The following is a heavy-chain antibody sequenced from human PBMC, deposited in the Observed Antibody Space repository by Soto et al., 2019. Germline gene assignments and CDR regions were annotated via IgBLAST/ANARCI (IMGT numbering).Heavy chain of an antibody. CDR3: ARPAIAAVVSAFDF. CDR1: GGSFSGYY. Sequence: QVQLQQWGAGLLKPSETLSLTCAVYGGSFSGYYWSWIRQPPGKGLEWVGEINHSGSTNYTPSLKPRFTISVDASKNQFFLKMSPVPAPDTAVYYCARPAIAAVVSAFDFWGQGTLVTVSS. J-gene: IGHJ4*02. V-gene: IGHV4-34*01. D-gene: IGHD6-13*01. CDR2: INHSGST.